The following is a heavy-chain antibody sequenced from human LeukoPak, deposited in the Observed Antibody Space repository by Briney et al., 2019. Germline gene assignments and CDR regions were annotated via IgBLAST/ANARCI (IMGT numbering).Heavy chain of an antibody. CDR2: ISGSGGST. D-gene: IGHD2-15*01. CDR3: AKYPGIVVVVSATYFDY. CDR1: GFTFSNYA. V-gene: IGHV3-23*01. Sequence: PGGSLRLSCAASGFTFSNYAMSWVRQAPGKGLEWVSAISGSGGSTYYADSVKGRFTISRDNSKNTLCLQMNSLRAEDTAVYYCAKYPGIVVVVSATYFDYWGQGTLVTVSS. J-gene: IGHJ4*02.